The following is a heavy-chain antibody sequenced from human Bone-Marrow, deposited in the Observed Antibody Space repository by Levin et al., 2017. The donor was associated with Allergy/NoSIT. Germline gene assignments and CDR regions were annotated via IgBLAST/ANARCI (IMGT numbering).Heavy chain of an antibody. V-gene: IGHV3-49*04. CDR1: GFTFGDYA. J-gene: IGHJ6*02. CDR2: IRSKAYGGTT. D-gene: IGHD1-1*01. Sequence: GGSLRLSCTASGFTFGDYAMSWVRQAPGKGLEWVGFIRSKAYGGTTEYAASVKGRFTISRDDSKSIAYLQMNSLKTEDTAVYYCTRDKESALDHKKYYYYGMDVWGQGTTVTVSS. CDR3: TRDKESALDHKKYYYYGMDV.